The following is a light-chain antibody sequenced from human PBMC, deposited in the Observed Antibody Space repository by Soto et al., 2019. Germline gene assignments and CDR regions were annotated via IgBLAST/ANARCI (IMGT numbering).Light chain of an antibody. V-gene: IGKV1-39*01. CDR1: QSISSY. CDR3: QQYNSYWT. J-gene: IGKJ1*01. Sequence: IQMTQSPSSPSASVRDRVTITCRESQSISSYLNWYQQKPGKAPKLLIYAASSLQSGVPSRFSGSGSGTEFTLTISSLQPDDFATYYCQQYNSYWTFGQGTKVDIK. CDR2: AAS.